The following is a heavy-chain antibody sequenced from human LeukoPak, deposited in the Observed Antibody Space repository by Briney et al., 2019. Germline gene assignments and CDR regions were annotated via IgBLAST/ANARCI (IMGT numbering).Heavy chain of an antibody. CDR1: GYTFTSYG. Sequence: VASVKVSCKASGYTFTSYGISWVRQVPGQGLEWMGWININTGNPTFAQGFTGRFVFSLDTSVSTAYLQINSLTTDDTAVYFCATRYSTSHYYYLDVWGKGTTVTVSS. D-gene: IGHD6-13*01. V-gene: IGHV7-4-1*02. J-gene: IGHJ6*03. CDR3: ATRYSTSHYYYLDV. CDR2: ININTGNP.